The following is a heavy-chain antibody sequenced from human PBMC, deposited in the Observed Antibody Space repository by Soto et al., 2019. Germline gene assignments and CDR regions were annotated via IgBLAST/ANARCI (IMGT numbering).Heavy chain of an antibody. Sequence: EVQLVESGGGLVQPGGSLRLSCAASGFTFSSSWMHWVRQAPGKGLVWVSRINSDGSSTTYADSVKGRFTLSRDNAKNTLYLQMNSLRAEDTAVYSCAREEDWNYDGGRYYYGMDVWGQGTTVTVSS. V-gene: IGHV3-74*01. CDR1: GFTFSSSW. J-gene: IGHJ6*02. D-gene: IGHD1-7*01. CDR2: INSDGSST. CDR3: AREEDWNYDGGRYYYGMDV.